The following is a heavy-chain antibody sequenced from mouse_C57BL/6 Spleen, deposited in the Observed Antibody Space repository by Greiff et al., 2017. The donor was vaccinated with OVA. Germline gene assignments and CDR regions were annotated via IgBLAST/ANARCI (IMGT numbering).Heavy chain of an antibody. V-gene: IGHV5-6*01. D-gene: IGHD4-1*01. CDR3: ARRDGTGGFDY. J-gene: IGHJ2*01. CDR2: ISSGGSYT. CDR1: GFTFSSYG. Sequence: EVQRVESGGDLVKPGGSLKLSCAASGFTFSSYGMSWVRQTPDKRLEWVATISSGGSYTYYPDSVKGRFTISRDNAKNTLYLQMSSLKSEDTAMYYCARRDGTGGFDYWGQGTTLTVSS.